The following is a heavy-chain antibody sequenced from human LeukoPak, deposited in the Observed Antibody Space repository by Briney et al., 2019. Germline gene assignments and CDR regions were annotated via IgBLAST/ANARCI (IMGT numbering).Heavy chain of an antibody. J-gene: IGHJ4*02. V-gene: IGHV1-2*06. CDR3: ARGYSSGYYSEDYFDY. D-gene: IGHD3-22*01. CDR1: GYTFTGYY. CDR2: INPNSGGT. Sequence: PGGSLRLSCAASGYTFTGYYMHWVRQAPGQGLEWMGRINPNSGGTNYAQKFQGRVTMTRDTSISTAYMELSRLRSDDTAVYYCARGYSSGYYSEDYFDYWGQGTLVTVSS.